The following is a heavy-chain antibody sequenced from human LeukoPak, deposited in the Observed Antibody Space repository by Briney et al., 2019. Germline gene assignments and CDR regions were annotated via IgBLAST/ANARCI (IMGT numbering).Heavy chain of an antibody. CDR1: GFTFSSYG. CDR2: ISYDGSNK. D-gene: IGHD1-26*01. CDR3: VRLMGSGWFDP. V-gene: IGHV3-30*03. Sequence: GGSLRLSCAASGFTFSSYGMHWVRQAPGKGLGWVAVISYDGSNKYYADSVKGRFTISRDNSKNTLYLQMNSLSADDTAVYYCVRLMGSGWFDPWGQGTLVTVFS. J-gene: IGHJ5*02.